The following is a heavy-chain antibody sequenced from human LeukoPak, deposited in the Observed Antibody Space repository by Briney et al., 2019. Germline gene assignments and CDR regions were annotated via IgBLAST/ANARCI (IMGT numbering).Heavy chain of an antibody. Sequence: GGSLRLSCAASGFTFSSYAMSWVRQAPGKGVEWVSAISGGGGSIYYADSVKGRFTISRDKSENTLYLQMNSLRAEDTAVYYCARDRNDFYSGYDLSATWFDPWGQGTLVTVSS. CDR1: GFTFSSYA. J-gene: IGHJ5*02. CDR2: ISGGGGSI. V-gene: IGHV3-23*01. CDR3: ARDRNDFYSGYDLSATWFDP. D-gene: IGHD5-12*01.